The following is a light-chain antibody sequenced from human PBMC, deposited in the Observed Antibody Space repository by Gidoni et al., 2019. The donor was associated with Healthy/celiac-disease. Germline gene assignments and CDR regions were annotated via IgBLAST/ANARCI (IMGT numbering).Light chain of an antibody. J-gene: IGKJ4*01. CDR3: QPRSNWPPL. CDR1: QSVSSY. V-gene: IGKV3-11*01. Sequence: EIVLTQYPATLSLSTGERATRSCRASQSVSSYLAWYQQKPGQAPQLLLYDASNRATGIPARFSGSGSGTDFTLTIRSLEPEDFAVYYCQPRSNWPPLFGGGTKVEIK. CDR2: DAS.